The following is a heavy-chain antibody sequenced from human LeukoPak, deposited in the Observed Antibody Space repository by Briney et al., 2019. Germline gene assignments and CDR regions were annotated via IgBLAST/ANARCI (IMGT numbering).Heavy chain of an antibody. J-gene: IGHJ6*02. V-gene: IGHV1-18*01. D-gene: IGHD4-17*01. Sequence: ASVKVSCKASGYTFTSYGISWVRQAPGQGLAWMGWISAYNGNTNYAQKLQGRVTMTTDTSTSTAYMELRSLRSDDTAVYYCARDTDDYYYYYGMDVWGQGTTVTVSS. CDR2: ISAYNGNT. CDR1: GYTFTSYG. CDR3: ARDTDDYYYYYGMDV.